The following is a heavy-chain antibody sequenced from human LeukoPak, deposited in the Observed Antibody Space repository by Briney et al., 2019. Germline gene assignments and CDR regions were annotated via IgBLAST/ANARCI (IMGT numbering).Heavy chain of an antibody. CDR2: ISGSGGTT. J-gene: IGHJ4*02. CDR3: AKTNGYYSD. Sequence: GGSLRLSCAASGFTFSSYGMNWVRQAPGKGLEWVSGISGSGGTTYYADSVKGRFTISRDNTKNSLSLQVSSLRAEDTAVYYCAKTNGYYSDWGQGTLVTVSS. D-gene: IGHD3-22*01. V-gene: IGHV3-23*01. CDR1: GFTFSSYG.